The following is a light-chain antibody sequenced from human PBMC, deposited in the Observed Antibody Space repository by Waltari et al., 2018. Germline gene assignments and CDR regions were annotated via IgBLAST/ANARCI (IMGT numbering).Light chain of an antibody. Sequence: QSVLTQPPSASGAPGQRVTISCSGSRSNIGTNTVNWYQQFPGTAPKLLISTNKLRPSGVPYQFSGSKSGTSASLAISGLQSEDEADYYCATWDDRLDGVVFGGGTKLTV. CDR3: ATWDDRLDGVV. CDR2: TNK. CDR1: RSNIGTNT. J-gene: IGLJ3*02. V-gene: IGLV1-44*01.